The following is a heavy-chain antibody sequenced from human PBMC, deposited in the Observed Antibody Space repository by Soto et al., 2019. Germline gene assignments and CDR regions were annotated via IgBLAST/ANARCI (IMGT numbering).Heavy chain of an antibody. CDR1: GFTFSSYW. CDR2: INEDGSDK. CDR3: ARTGPDDAFDI. Sequence: GGSLRLSCAASGFTFSSYWMNWVRQAPGKGLEWVTNINEDGSDKYYVDSVKGRFTISRDNAKNSLYLQMDSLRAEDTAVYYCARTGPDDAFDIWGQGTMVTVSS. J-gene: IGHJ3*02. V-gene: IGHV3-7*01.